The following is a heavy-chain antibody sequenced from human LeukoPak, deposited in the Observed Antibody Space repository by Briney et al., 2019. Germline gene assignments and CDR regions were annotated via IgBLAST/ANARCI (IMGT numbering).Heavy chain of an antibody. CDR3: ATGGLRYCSTTSCLGY. J-gene: IGHJ4*01. V-gene: IGHV4-59*01. CDR1: GGSISNYY. Sequence: SETLALTCTVSGGSISNYYWSWIRQPPGKGLEWIGYIYYSGSTSYNPSLRRRVTMSVDTSKKFFSLHMTSVTAADTAVYYCATGGLRYCSTTSCLGYWGQGTLVTVAS. CDR2: IYYSGST. D-gene: IGHD2-2*01.